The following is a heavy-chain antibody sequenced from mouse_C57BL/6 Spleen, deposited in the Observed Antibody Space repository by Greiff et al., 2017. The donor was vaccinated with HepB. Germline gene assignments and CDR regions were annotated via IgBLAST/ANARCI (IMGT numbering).Heavy chain of an antibody. CDR1: GYTFTDYN. Sequence: EVHLVESGPELVKPGASVKMSCKASGYTFTDYNMHWVKQSHGKSLEWIGYINPNNGGTSYNQKFKGKATLTVNKSSSTAYMELRSLTSEDSAVYYCAREGTRGYAMDYWGQGTSVTVSS. V-gene: IGHV1-22*01. CDR2: INPNNGGT. CDR3: AREGTRGYAMDY. D-gene: IGHD3-3*01. J-gene: IGHJ4*01.